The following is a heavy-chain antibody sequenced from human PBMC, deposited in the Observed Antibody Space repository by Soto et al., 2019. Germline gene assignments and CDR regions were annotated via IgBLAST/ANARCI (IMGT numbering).Heavy chain of an antibody. CDR1: GGSISSSSYY. V-gene: IGHV4-39*01. Sequence: KPSETLSLTCTVSGGSISSSSYYWGWIRQPPGKGLEWIGSIYYSGSTYYNPSLKSRVTISVDTSKNQFSLKLSSVTAADTAVYYCARHPTKGPAAMFAVHFDYWGQGTLVTVSS. J-gene: IGHJ4*02. CDR3: ARHPTKGPAAMFAVHFDY. D-gene: IGHD2-2*01. CDR2: IYYSGST.